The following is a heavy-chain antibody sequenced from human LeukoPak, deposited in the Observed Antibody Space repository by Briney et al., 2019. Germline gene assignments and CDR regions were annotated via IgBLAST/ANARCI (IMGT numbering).Heavy chain of an antibody. V-gene: IGHV4-34*01. D-gene: IGHD3-3*01. CDR2: INHSGST. CDR3: ARATSYDFWSGYRSPRPIDY. Sequence: SETLSLTCAVYGGSVSGYYWSWIRQPPGKGLEWIGEINHSGSTNYNPSLKSRVTISVDTSKNQFSLKLSSVTAADTAVYYCARATSYDFWSGYRSPRPIDYWGQGNLVTVSS. CDR1: GGSVSGYY. J-gene: IGHJ4*02.